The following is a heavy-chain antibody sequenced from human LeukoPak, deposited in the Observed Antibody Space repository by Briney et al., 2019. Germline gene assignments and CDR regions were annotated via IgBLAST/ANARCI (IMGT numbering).Heavy chain of an antibody. V-gene: IGHV4-4*07. Sequence: PSESLSLTCTVSGDSISSFHWSWIRQPAGKGLEWIGRIYTSGSTNYNPSLKSRVTISLDKSKNQFSLKVSSLTAADTAVYYCARKGSSTWYTYWFDPWGQGTLVTVSS. J-gene: IGHJ5*02. CDR2: IYTSGST. CDR3: ARKGSSTWYTYWFDP. CDR1: GDSISSFH. D-gene: IGHD6-13*01.